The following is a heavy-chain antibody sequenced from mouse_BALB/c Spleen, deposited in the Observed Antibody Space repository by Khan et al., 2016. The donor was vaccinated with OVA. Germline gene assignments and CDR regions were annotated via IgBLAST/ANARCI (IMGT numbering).Heavy chain of an antibody. J-gene: IGHJ4*01. V-gene: IGHV9-3-1*01. Sequence: QIQLVQSGPDLKKPGETLKISCTASGYTFTNYGMNWVQQSPGKALKWMGWISSDAGKPKYADDFKGRFTFSLETSASTVYLQINNLTNEDTATYCGARPPYYSYALDHWGQGTSVTVSS. CDR2: ISSDAGKP. CDR3: ARPPYYSYALDH. D-gene: IGHD2-10*01. CDR1: GYTFTNYG.